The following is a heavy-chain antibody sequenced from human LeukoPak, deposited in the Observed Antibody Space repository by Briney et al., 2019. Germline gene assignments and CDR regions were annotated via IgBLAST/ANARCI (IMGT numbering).Heavy chain of an antibody. J-gene: IGHJ5*02. D-gene: IGHD2-2*01. V-gene: IGHV4-59*01. CDR2: IYYSGST. CDR1: GGSISSYY. CDR3: ARAIGCSSTSCYNWFDR. Sequence: SETLSLTCTVSGGSISSYYWSWIRQPPGKGLEWIGYIYYSGSTNYNPSLKSRVTISVDTSKNQFSLKLSSVTAADTAVYYCARAIGCSSTSCYNWFDRWGQGTLVTVSS.